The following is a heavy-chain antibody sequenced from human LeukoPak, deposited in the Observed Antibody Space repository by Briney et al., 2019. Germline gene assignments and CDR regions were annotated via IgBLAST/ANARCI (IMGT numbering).Heavy chain of an antibody. Sequence: PSETLSLTCTVSGGSISSSSYYWGWIRQPPGKGLEWIGSIYYSGSTYYNPSLKSRVTISVDTSKNQFSLKLSSVTAADTAVYYCARGRSNGWFYWGQGTLVTVSS. CDR3: ARGRSNGWFY. V-gene: IGHV4-39*01. CDR2: IYYSGST. CDR1: GGSISSSSYY. J-gene: IGHJ4*02. D-gene: IGHD2-8*01.